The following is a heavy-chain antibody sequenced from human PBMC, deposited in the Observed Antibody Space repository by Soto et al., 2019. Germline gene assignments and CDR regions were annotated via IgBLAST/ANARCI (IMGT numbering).Heavy chain of an antibody. CDR3: AREIITIFGVVIVYYYGMDV. Sequence: GASVKVSCKASGGTFSSYAISWVRQAPGQGLEWMGGIIPIFGTANYAQKFQGRVTFTADESTSTAYMELSSLRSEDTAVYYCAREIITIFGVVIVYYYGMDVWGQGTTVTVSS. D-gene: IGHD3-3*01. CDR2: IIPIFGTA. J-gene: IGHJ6*02. CDR1: GGTFSSYA. V-gene: IGHV1-69*13.